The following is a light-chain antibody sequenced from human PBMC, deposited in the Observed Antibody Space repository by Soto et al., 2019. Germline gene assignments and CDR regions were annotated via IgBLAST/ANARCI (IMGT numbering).Light chain of an antibody. J-gene: IGKJ1*01. CDR2: KAS. CDR1: QSISIW. Sequence: DIQMTQSPSTLSASVGDRVTITCRASQSISIWLAWYQQKPGKPPKLLIYKASKLEDGVPLRFSGSGSGTDFTLTIGGLQPDDFATYYCQKYNTFSRTFGQGTKVEVK. CDR3: QKYNTFSRT. V-gene: IGKV1-5*03.